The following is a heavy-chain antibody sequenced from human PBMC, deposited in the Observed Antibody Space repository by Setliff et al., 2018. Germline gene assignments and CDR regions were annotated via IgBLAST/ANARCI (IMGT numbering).Heavy chain of an antibody. V-gene: IGHV4-59*01. Sequence: PSETLYLTCTVSSGSIINYYWSWIRQPPGRPLEWIGYIKYDGTTDYNPSLDSRVTMSVDTSKHQFSLKLKSVTAADTAMYYCATGCAAGACYSDYYYYMDVWGKGTTVTVSS. D-gene: IGHD2-15*01. CDR1: SGSIINYY. CDR3: ATGCAAGACYSDYYYYMDV. CDR2: IKYDGTT. J-gene: IGHJ6*03.